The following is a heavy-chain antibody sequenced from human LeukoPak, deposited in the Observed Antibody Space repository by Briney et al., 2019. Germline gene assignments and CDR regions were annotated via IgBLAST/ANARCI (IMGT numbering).Heavy chain of an antibody. V-gene: IGHV4-34*01. CDR2: ITHNGGT. CDR1: GGSFRGYF. J-gene: IGHJ6*03. Sequence: SETLSLTCAVYGGSFRGYFWGWVRQTPGKGLEWRGEITHNGGTNYMPSLSGRVSVFQDVSKNQFSLKLCSVTAADTGVYYCARGNSGSHWGDHYFYMDVWGKGTPVIVSS. D-gene: IGHD1-26*01. CDR3: ARGNSGSHWGDHYFYMDV.